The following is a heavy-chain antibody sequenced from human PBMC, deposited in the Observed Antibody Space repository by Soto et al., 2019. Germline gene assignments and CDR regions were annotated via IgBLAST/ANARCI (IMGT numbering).Heavy chain of an antibody. CDR3: ARNGDDYGDYFDY. D-gene: IGHD4-17*01. CDR2: IYYSGST. CDR1: GGSISSGGYY. V-gene: IGHV4-31*03. Sequence: QVQLQESGPGLVKPSQTLSLTCTVSGGSISSGGYYWSWIRQHPGKGLEWIGYIYYSGSTYYKPSLKCRVHISIDTSKNQFSLKLSSVTAADTAGYYCARNGDDYGDYFDYWVQGTLVTVSS. J-gene: IGHJ4*02.